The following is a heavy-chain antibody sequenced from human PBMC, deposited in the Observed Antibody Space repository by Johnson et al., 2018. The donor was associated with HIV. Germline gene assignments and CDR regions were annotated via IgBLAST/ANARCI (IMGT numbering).Heavy chain of an antibody. Sequence: VQLVESGGGLVQPGRSLRLSCTASGFTFGDYAMSWVRQAPGKGLEWVGRIKSKTDGGTTDYAAPVKGRFTISRDDSKNTLYLQMNSLKTEDTAVYYCTTSSQWLVPGTFDIWGQGTMVTVSS. J-gene: IGHJ3*02. D-gene: IGHD6-19*01. CDR3: TTSSQWLVPGTFDI. CDR2: IKSKTDGGTT. CDR1: GFTFGDYA. V-gene: IGHV3-15*01.